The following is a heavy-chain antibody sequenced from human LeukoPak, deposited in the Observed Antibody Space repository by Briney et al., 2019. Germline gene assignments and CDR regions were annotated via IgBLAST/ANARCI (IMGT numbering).Heavy chain of an antibody. CDR3: ARDQNDKAFDY. CDR1: GYTFTGYY. Sequence: ASVKVSCKASGYTFTGYYMHWVRQAPGQGLEWMGGIIPIFGTANYAQKFQGRVTITTDESTSTAYMELSSLRSEDTAVYYCARDQNDKAFDYWGQGTLVTVSS. D-gene: IGHD1-1*01. CDR2: IIPIFGTA. V-gene: IGHV1-69*05. J-gene: IGHJ4*02.